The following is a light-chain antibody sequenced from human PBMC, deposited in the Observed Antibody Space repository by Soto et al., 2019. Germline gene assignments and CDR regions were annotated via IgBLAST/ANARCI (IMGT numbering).Light chain of an antibody. V-gene: IGKV3-11*01. Sequence: IVLTQSPATLSMSPGERATLSCRASQSVRTYLAWYQQKPGQAPRLLIFDASNRASGIPSRFSGSGSGTNFTLTISRLEPEDFAVYFCQQRSHWPPLTFGGGTKVEIK. CDR1: QSVRTY. CDR2: DAS. CDR3: QQRSHWPPLT. J-gene: IGKJ4*01.